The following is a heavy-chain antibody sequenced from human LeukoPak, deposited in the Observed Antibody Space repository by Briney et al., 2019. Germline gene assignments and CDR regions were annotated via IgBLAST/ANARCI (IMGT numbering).Heavy chain of an antibody. Sequence: TGGSLRLSCVASGFTFSDSTMHGVRQASGKGLEWVGRIRSKPLTYAPGYAASVKGRFTISRDDSLNTVYLQMNSLRTEDTALYYCTRGSYDYWGQGTLVTVSS. CDR3: TRGSYDY. J-gene: IGHJ4*02. CDR1: GFTFSDST. D-gene: IGHD3-10*01. V-gene: IGHV3-73*01. CDR2: IRSKPLTYAP.